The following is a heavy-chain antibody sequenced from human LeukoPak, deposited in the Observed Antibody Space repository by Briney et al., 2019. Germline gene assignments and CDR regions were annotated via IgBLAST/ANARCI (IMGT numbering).Heavy chain of an antibody. V-gene: IGHV3-23*01. Sequence: PGGSLRLSCAASGFTFSNFAMSWVRQAPGKGLQWVSGISGSGAGTYYADSVKGRFTISRDNAKNSLYLQMNSLRAEDTAVYYCAELGITMIGGVWGKGTTVTISS. J-gene: IGHJ6*04. CDR1: GFTFSNFA. CDR2: ISGSGAGT. CDR3: AELGITMIGGV. D-gene: IGHD3-10*02.